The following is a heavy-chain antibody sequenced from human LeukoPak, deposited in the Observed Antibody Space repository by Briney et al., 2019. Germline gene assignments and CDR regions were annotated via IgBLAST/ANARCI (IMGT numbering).Heavy chain of an antibody. CDR1: GFTFSDQY. J-gene: IGHJ4*02. CDR2: TRNKVNSYTT. V-gene: IGHV3-72*01. Sequence: GGSLRLSCAASGFTFSDQYMDWVRQAPGKGLEWVGRTRNKVNSYTTEYAASVKGRFTISRDDSKNSLHLQMNSLKTEDTAVYYCATYDFWSGYLYWGQGTLVTVSS. CDR3: ATYDFWSGYLY. D-gene: IGHD3-3*01.